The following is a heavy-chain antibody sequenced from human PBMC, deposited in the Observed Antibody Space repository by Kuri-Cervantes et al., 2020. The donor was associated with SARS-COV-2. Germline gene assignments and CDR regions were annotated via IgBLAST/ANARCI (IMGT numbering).Heavy chain of an antibody. CDR2: ISSSSRTM. J-gene: IGHJ6*02. V-gene: IGHV3-48*02. D-gene: IGHD6-13*01. CDR1: GFTFSSYS. Sequence: ETLSLTCAASGFTFSSYSMNWVRQAPGKGLEWVSYISSSSRTMYNADSVKGRFTISRDNAKNPLYLQMNSLRDEDTAVYYCARYGFGYSTFYGMDVWGQGTTVTVSS. CDR3: ARYGFGYSTFYGMDV.